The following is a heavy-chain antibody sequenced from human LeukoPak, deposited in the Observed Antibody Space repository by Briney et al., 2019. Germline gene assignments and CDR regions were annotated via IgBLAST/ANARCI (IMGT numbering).Heavy chain of an antibody. J-gene: IGHJ4*02. Sequence: SVKVSCKASGYTFTAYYIHWVRQAPGQGLEWMGGIIPIFGTANYAQKFQGRVTITADESTSTAYMELSSLRSEDTAVYYCARSRIVGATLDYWGQGTLVTVSS. CDR3: ARSRIVGATLDY. V-gene: IGHV1-69*13. CDR1: GYTFTAYY. D-gene: IGHD1-26*01. CDR2: IIPIFGTA.